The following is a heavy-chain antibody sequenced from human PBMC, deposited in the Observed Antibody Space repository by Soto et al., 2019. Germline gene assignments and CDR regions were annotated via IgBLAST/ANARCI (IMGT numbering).Heavy chain of an antibody. V-gene: IGHV4-4*01. Sequence: SETLSLTCAVSGDSITNNNWWSWVRQAPGKGLEWIGEIYHSGATTYNPSLKSRATISVDPSNNHFSLKLTSVTAADTAVYCCARDLGTGTNYWGQGTLVTVSS. CDR3: ARDLGTGTNY. D-gene: IGHD1-1*01. J-gene: IGHJ4*02. CDR1: GDSITNNNW. CDR2: IYHSGAT.